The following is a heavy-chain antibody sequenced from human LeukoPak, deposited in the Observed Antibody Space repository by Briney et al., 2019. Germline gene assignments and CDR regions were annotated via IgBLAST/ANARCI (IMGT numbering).Heavy chain of an antibody. V-gene: IGHV4-39*07. CDR3: VSPPRMGYMDVFDV. J-gene: IGHJ3*01. D-gene: IGHD5-12*01. CDR1: GGSIKRSNYY. Sequence: NASETLSLTCTVSGGSIKRSNYYWAWIRQSPGKGLEWIGSIYYSVNVYYNPSLQSRVTISVDTSKNQFSLRLISVIAADTAVYYCVSPPRMGYMDVFDVWGQGTTVTVST. CDR2: IYYSVNV.